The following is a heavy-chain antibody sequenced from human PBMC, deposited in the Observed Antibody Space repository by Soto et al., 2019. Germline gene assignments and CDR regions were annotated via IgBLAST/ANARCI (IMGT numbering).Heavy chain of an antibody. V-gene: IGHV3-30*18. CDR1: GFTFSTYG. CDR3: AKDQVPVTSQPGYYFHGMDV. J-gene: IGHJ6*02. D-gene: IGHD4-4*01. Sequence: GGSLRLSCAASGFTFSTYGMHWVRQAPGKGLEWVAVISYDGTNKYYADSVKGRFTISRDNSKNTLYLQMNSLRAEDTTVYYCAKDQVPVTSQPGYYFHGMDVWGQGTTVTVSS. CDR2: ISYDGTNK.